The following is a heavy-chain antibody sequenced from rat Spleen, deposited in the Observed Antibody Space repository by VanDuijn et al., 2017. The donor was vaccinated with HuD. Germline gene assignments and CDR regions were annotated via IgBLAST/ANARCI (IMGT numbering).Heavy chain of an antibody. CDR2: LSYDNYNT. Sequence: EVQLVESDGGLVQPGRSLKLSCAASGFTFSDYYMAWVSQAPARGLEWVATLSYDNYNTYYRASVKGRFTISRNNAKSTLFLQMDSLTSEDTATYYCARGKIYYHNSSPYEDYFDYWGQGVMVTVSS. CDR3: ARGKIYYHNSSPYEDYFDY. V-gene: IGHV5-29*01. J-gene: IGHJ2*01. D-gene: IGHD1-12*03. CDR1: GFTFSDYY.